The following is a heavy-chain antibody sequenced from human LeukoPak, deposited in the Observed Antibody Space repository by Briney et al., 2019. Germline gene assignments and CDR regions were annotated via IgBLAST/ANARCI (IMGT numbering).Heavy chain of an antibody. J-gene: IGHJ4*02. Sequence: PSETLSLTCTVSGGSISSYYWSLIRQPPGNGLEWIGYIYYSGSTNYNPSLKSRVTISVDTSKNQFSLKLSSVTAADTAVYYCARGEMAFDYWGQGTLVTVSS. CDR2: IYYSGST. CDR1: GGSISSYY. CDR3: ARGEMAFDY. D-gene: IGHD5-24*01. V-gene: IGHV4-59*01.